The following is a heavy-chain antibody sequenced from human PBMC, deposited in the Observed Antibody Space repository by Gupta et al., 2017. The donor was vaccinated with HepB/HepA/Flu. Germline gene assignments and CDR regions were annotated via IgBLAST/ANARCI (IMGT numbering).Heavy chain of an antibody. J-gene: IGHJ4*02. CDR3: ARGLVPVVHYDSSGFDY. CDR1: GGSFSGYY. D-gene: IGHD3-22*01. V-gene: IGHV4-34*01. Sequence: QVQLQQWGAGLLKPSETLSLTCAVYGGSFSGYYWSWIRQPPGKGLEWIGEINHSGSTNYNPSLKSRVTISVDTSKNQFSLKLSSVTAADTAVYYCARGLVPVVHYDSSGFDYWGQGTLVTVSS. CDR2: INHSGST.